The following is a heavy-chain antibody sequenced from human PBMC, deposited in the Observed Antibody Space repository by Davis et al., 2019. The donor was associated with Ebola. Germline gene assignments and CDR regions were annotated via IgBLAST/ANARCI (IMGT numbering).Heavy chain of an antibody. CDR1: GFTFSSYG. V-gene: IGHV3-33*01. D-gene: IGHD3-9*01. Sequence: PGGSLRLSCAASGFTFSSYGMHWVRQAPGKGLEWVAVIWYDGSNKYYADSVKGRFTISRDNSKNTLYLQMNSLRAEDTAVYYCARDRFEPDYYYMDVWGKGTTVTVPS. CDR3: ARDRFEPDYYYMDV. J-gene: IGHJ6*03. CDR2: IWYDGSNK.